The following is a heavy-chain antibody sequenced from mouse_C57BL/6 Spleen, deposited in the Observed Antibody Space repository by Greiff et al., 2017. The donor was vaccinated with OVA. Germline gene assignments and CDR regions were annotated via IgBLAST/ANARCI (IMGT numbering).Heavy chain of an antibody. J-gene: IGHJ2*01. CDR2: IRNKANGYTT. CDR1: GFTFTDYY. Sequence: EVNLVESGGGLVQPGGSLSLSCAASGFTFTDYYMSWVRQPPGKALEWLGFIRNKANGYTTKYSASVKGRFTISRDNSQSILYLQMNALRAEDSATYYCARWDDIDYWGQGTTLTVSS. CDR3: ARWDDIDY. D-gene: IGHD2-3*01. V-gene: IGHV7-3*01.